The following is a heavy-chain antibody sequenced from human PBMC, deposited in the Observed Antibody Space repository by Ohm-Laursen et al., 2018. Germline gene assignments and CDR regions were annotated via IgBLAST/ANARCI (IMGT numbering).Heavy chain of an antibody. CDR3: ARGRGDS. CDR2: ISGSGSII. CDR1: GFIFSTYT. J-gene: IGHJ5*01. Sequence: LSCAASGFIFSTYTMNWVRQAPGKGLEWISYISGSGSIIYYADSVKGRFTISRDNAKNSLYLQMNSLRAEDTAVYYCARGRGDSWGQGTLVTVSS. V-gene: IGHV3-48*01.